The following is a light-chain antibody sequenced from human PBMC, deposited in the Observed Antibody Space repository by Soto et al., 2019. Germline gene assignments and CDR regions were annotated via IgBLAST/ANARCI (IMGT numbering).Light chain of an antibody. CDR1: QYIGSN. J-gene: IGKJ5*01. Sequence: EIVMTQSPATLSVSPGERATLSCRASQYIGSNLAWYQQKPGQAPRLLIYGASTRATGIPARFSGSGSGTEFTLTISSLQSEDFAVYYCEQYNNWPITFGQGTRLENK. CDR3: EQYNNWPIT. V-gene: IGKV3-15*01. CDR2: GAS.